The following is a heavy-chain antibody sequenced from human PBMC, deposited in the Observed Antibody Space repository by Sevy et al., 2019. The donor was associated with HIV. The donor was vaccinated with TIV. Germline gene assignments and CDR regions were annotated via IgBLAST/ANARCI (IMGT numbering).Heavy chain of an antibody. J-gene: IGHJ6*02. D-gene: IGHD3-16*01. Sequence: GGSLRLSCAASGFTFDDYAMHWVRQAPGKGLEWVSGISWNSGSIGYADSVKGRFTISRDNAKNSLYLQMNSLRAEDTALYYCAKSYGNYYYYGMDVWGQVTTVTVSS. CDR3: AKSYGNYYYYGMDV. V-gene: IGHV3-9*01. CDR2: ISWNSGSI. CDR1: GFTFDDYA.